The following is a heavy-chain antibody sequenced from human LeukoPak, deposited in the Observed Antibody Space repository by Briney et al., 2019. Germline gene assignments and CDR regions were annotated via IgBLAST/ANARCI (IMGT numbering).Heavy chain of an antibody. J-gene: IGHJ4*02. CDR1: GYSFTSYW. CDR2: IYPGDSDT. Sequence: GESLKISCKGSGYSFTSYWIAWVRPVPGKGLEWMGIIYPGDSDTRYSPSFQGQVTISADKSISTAYLQWSSLKASDTAMYYCARRVGSSSWFFDYWGQGTLVTVSS. D-gene: IGHD6-13*01. CDR3: ARRVGSSSWFFDY. V-gene: IGHV5-51*01.